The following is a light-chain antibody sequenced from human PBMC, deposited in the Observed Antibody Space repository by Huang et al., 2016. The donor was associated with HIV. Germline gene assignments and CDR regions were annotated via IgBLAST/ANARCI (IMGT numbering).Light chain of an antibody. V-gene: IGKV3-11*01. Sequence: EIVLTQSPATLSFFPGQRVSLSCRASQNINTHLAWYQQRPGQPPRLLIYDASSIVPGLAARFSGSGSGTDFTLTISSLESEDFATYYCQQRVNGLTFGGGTKV. CDR1: QNINTH. CDR3: QQRVNGLT. J-gene: IGKJ4*01. CDR2: DAS.